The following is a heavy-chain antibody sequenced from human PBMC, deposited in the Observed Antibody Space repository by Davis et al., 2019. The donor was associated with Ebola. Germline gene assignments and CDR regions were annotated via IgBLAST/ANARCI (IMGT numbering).Heavy chain of an antibody. J-gene: IGHJ4*02. CDR1: GYTFTGYY. D-gene: IGHD7-27*01. Sequence: ASVKVSCKASGYTFTGYYMHWVRQAPGQGLEWMGIINPSGGSTNHAQNFQGRVTMTRDTSTNTVYMELGSLRSEDTAVYYCARGGHWGGYFDYWGQGTLVTVSS. CDR2: INPSGGST. V-gene: IGHV1-46*01. CDR3: ARGGHWGGYFDY.